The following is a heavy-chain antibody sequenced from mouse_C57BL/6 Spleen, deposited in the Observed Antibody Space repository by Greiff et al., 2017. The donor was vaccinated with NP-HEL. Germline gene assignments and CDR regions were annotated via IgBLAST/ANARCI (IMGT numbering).Heavy chain of an antibody. CDR1: GYAFTNYL. CDR3: ARSDYSSSYVLDY. D-gene: IGHD1-1*01. CDR2: INPGSGGT. V-gene: IGHV1-54*01. Sequence: QVQLQQSGAELVRPGTSVKVSCKASGYAFTNYLIEWVKQRPGQGLEWIGVINPGSGGTYYNEKFKGKATLTADKSSSTAYMQLSSLTSEDSAVYCRARSDYSSSYVLDYWGQGTTLTVSS. J-gene: IGHJ2*01.